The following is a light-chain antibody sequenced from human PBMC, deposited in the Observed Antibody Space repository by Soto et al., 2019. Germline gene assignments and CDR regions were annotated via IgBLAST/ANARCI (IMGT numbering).Light chain of an antibody. CDR1: QSISNW. Sequence: DTQMTQSPSTLSASVGDRVTITCRASQSISNWLAWYQQRPGRAPKLLIYKASNLQSGVPSRFSGRGSGTDFPLTINSLQPDDFAIYYCQQYNTFLPTFGQGTEVEFK. CDR2: KAS. CDR3: QQYNTFLPT. J-gene: IGKJ1*01. V-gene: IGKV1-5*03.